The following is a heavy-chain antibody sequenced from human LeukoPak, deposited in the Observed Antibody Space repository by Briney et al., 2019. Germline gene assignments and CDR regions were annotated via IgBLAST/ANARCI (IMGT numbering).Heavy chain of an antibody. Sequence: GGSLRLSCAASGFTFSSYEMNWVRQAPGKGLEWVSYISSSGSTIYYADSVKGRFTISRDNAKNSLYLQMNSLRAEDTAVYYCARDRGIVVVPAATINGLDPWGQGTLVTVSS. CDR3: ARDRGIVVVPAATINGLDP. V-gene: IGHV3-48*03. CDR1: GFTFSSYE. CDR2: ISSSGSTI. J-gene: IGHJ5*02. D-gene: IGHD2-2*01.